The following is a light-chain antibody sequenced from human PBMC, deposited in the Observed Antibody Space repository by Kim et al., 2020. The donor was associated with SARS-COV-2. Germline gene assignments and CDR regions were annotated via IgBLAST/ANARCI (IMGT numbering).Light chain of an antibody. CDR3: QQRGN. Sequence: ATLSLSPGDSAPLSCRASQSVATYLAWSQQNPGQAPRLLIYDASKRATGIPARFRGSGSGTDFTLTIGTLEPEDSAVYYCQQRGNFGQGTRLEIK. CDR1: QSVATY. CDR2: DAS. J-gene: IGKJ5*01. V-gene: IGKV3-11*01.